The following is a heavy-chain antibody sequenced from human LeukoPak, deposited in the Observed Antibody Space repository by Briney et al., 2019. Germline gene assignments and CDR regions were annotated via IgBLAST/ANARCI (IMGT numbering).Heavy chain of an antibody. J-gene: IGHJ3*02. V-gene: IGHV5-51*01. D-gene: IGHD5-24*01. Sequence: GEPLKISCKGSVYTFTSYWIGWVRQMPGKGLEWMGIIYPGVSLTTYSPSFQRQITISADKPISTAYRQWSSLKAADTAIYYCAGRGRDGYNYEAFDMWGEGTMVTVSS. CDR2: IYPGVSLT. CDR1: VYTFTSYW. CDR3: AGRGRDGYNYEAFDM.